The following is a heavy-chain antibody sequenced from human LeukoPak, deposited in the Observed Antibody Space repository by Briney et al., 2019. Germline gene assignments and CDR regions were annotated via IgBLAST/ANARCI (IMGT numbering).Heavy chain of an antibody. CDR3: AREWYDILTGYQGFQLDY. V-gene: IGHV1-69*04. CDR2: IIPHLDIA. J-gene: IGHJ4*02. CDR1: GGTFSSYA. D-gene: IGHD3-9*01. Sequence: SVKVSCKASGGTFSSYAISWVRQAPGQGLEWMGRIIPHLDIANSAQSFQGRVTITADKSTSTAYMELSSLRFDDTAVYYCAREWYDILTGYQGFQLDYWGQGSLVTVSS.